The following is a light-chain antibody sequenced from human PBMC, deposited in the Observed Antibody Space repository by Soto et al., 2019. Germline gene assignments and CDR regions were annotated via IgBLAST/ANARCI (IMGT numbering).Light chain of an antibody. CDR3: QHYGSH. V-gene: IGKV3-20*01. CDR1: QSVSSSY. CDR2: GAS. Sequence: EIVLTQSPGTLSLSPGERATLSCRASQSVSSSYLAWYQHKPGQTPRLLIYGASSRATGIPARSSGSESGTDFPLTISRLEPEDFAGYYCQHYGSHFGPGTKVDIK. J-gene: IGKJ3*01.